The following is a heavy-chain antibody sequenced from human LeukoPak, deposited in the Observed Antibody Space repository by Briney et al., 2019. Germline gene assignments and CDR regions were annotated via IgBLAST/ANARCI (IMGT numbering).Heavy chain of an antibody. V-gene: IGHV3-21*01. J-gene: IGHJ6*03. CDR1: GFTFSSYS. D-gene: IGHD6-19*01. CDR3: AKDIAVSGIYYYYYMDV. Sequence: GGSLRLSCAASGFTFSSYSMNWVRQAPRKGLEWVSSISSSSSYIYYADSVKGRFTISRDNSKNTLYLQMNSLRAEDTAVYYCAKDIAVSGIYYYYYMDVWGKGTTVTVSS. CDR2: ISSSSSYI.